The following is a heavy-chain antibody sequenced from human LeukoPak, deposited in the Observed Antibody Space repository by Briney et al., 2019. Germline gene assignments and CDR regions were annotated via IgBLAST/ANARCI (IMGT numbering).Heavy chain of an antibody. J-gene: IGHJ2*01. CDR2: IYYSGST. CDR1: GGSISSSSYY. D-gene: IGHD3-16*01. Sequence: PSETLSLTCTVSGGSISSSSYYWGWIRQPPGKGLEWIGSIYYSGSTYYNPSLKSRVTISVDTSKNQFSLKLNSVTAADTAVYYCARVWGWQQQTVFDWYFDLWGRGTLVTVSS. V-gene: IGHV4-39*07. CDR3: ARVWGWQQQTVFDWYFDL.